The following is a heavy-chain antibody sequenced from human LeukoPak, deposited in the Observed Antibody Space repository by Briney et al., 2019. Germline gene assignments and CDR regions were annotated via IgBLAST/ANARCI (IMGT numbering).Heavy chain of an antibody. D-gene: IGHD2-15*01. J-gene: IGHJ3*02. CDR2: IYYSGST. Sequence: SETLSLTCTVSGGSISNYYWSWIRQPPGKGLEWIGYIYYSGSTNYNPSLKSRVTISVDTSKNQFSLKLSSVTAADTAMYYCARGLGYCSGGSCPRGAFDIWGQGTVVTVSS. CDR1: GGSISNYY. CDR3: ARGLGYCSGGSCPRGAFDI. V-gene: IGHV4-59*01.